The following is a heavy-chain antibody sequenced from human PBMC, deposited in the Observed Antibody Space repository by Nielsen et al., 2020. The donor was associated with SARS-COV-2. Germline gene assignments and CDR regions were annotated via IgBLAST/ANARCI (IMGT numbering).Heavy chain of an antibody. CDR1: GFTFGSYD. V-gene: IGHV3-74*01. D-gene: IGHD4-17*01. CDR3: ARADYGDYVGDSGPVDY. CDR2: INSDGSST. Sequence: GGSLRLSCAASGFTFGSYDMHWVRQAPGKGLVWVSRINSDGSSTSYADSVKGRFTISRDNAKNTLYLQMNSLRAEDTAVYYCARADYGDYVGDSGPVDYWGQGTLVTVSS. J-gene: IGHJ4*02.